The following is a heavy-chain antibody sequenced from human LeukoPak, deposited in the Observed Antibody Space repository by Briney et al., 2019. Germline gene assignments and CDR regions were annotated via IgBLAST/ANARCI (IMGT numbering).Heavy chain of an antibody. V-gene: IGHV4-4*09. CDR1: RGSISTYY. CDR2: ISTSEST. Sequence: SETLSLTCTISRGSISTYYWSWIRQPPGKGLEWIGYISTSESTNYNPPLKSRITISVDTSKNQFSLNLSSVTAADTAVYYCARRRTTGTTGYFDYWGQGTLVIVSS. J-gene: IGHJ4*02. D-gene: IGHD1-1*01. CDR3: ARRRTTGTTGYFDY.